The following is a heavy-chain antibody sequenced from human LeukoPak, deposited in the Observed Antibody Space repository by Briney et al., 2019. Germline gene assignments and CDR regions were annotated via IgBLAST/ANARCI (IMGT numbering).Heavy chain of an antibody. CDR2: ITNVGSST. CDR1: GLTFSSHW. D-gene: IGHD2-8*01. J-gene: IGHJ4*02. Sequence: GGSLRLSCAASGLTFSSHWMHWVRQAPGKGLVWVSRITNVGSSTTYADSVKGRFTFSRDNSKNTLYLQMNSLRAEDTAVYYCAKEYCSNSVCHSLDYWGQGTLVTVSS. CDR3: AKEYCSNSVCHSLDY. V-gene: IGHV3-74*01.